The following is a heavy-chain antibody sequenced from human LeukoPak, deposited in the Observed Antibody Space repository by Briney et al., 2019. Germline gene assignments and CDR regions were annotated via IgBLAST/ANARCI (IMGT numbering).Heavy chain of an antibody. CDR3: ATDSAYSSSSY. CDR2: FDPEDGET. D-gene: IGHD6-6*01. CDR1: GYTLTELS. Sequence: ASVKVSCKVSGYTLTELSMHWVRQAPGKGLEWMGGFDPEDGETIYAQKFQGRVTMPEDTSTDTAYMELSSLRSEDTAVYYCATDSAYSSSSYWGQGTLVTVSS. V-gene: IGHV1-24*01. J-gene: IGHJ4*02.